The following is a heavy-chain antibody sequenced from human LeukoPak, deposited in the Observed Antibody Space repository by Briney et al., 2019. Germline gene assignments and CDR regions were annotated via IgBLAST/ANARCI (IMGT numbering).Heavy chain of an antibody. CDR3: ARQRAYYGSGCYYSGFDY. D-gene: IGHD3-10*01. V-gene: IGHV4-39*01. CDR2: IYYSGST. J-gene: IGHJ4*02. CDR1: GDSISSSSYY. Sequence: PSETLSLTCTVSGDSISSSSYYWAWIRQPPGKGLGWIGSIYYSGSTHYNPSLESRVTMSVDTSKNQLSLKLTSVTAADAAVYYCARQRAYYGSGCYYSGFDYWGQGALITVSS.